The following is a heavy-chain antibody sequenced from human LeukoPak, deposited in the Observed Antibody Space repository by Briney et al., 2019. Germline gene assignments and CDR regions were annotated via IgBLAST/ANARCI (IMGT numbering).Heavy chain of an antibody. J-gene: IGHJ5*02. V-gene: IGHV5-51*01. CDR2: IYPGDSDT. D-gene: IGHD3-10*01. Sequence: RGESLKISCKGSGYSFTCYWIGWVRQMPGKGLEWMGIIYPGDSDTRYSPSFQGQVTISADKSISTAYLQWSSLKASDTAMYYCARRSMVRGVLAWFDPWGQGTLVTVSS. CDR1: GYSFTCYW. CDR3: ARRSMVRGVLAWFDP.